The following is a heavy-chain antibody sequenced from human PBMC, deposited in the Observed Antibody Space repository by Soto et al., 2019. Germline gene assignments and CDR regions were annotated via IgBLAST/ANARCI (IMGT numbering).Heavy chain of an antibody. CDR3: ARSVSVVGLDY. CDR2: IFQSGST. V-gene: IGHV4-30-2*01. CDR1: GGSINSDGYS. Sequence: SETLSLTCAVSGGSINSDGYSWSWIRQPPGKGLEWIGYIFQSGSTYYIPSLKSRVTISIDRVKNQFSLKLSSVTAADTAVYYCARSVSVVGLDYWGQGALVTVSS. J-gene: IGHJ4*02. D-gene: IGHD6-19*01.